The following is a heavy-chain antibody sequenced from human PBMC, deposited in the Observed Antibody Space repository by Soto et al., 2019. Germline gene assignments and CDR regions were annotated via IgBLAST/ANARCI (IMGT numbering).Heavy chain of an antibody. CDR1: GFIFSDYN. CDR3: ARDRQDTSRYYSDY. D-gene: IGHD3-22*01. CDR2: ISGSSTYI. J-gene: IGHJ4*02. Sequence: LRLSCAASGFIFSDYNMNWVRQAPGKGLEWVSSISGSSTYIYYADSLKGRFTISRDNAKNSLYLQLNSLRAEDTAVYFCARDRQDTSRYYSDYWGQGALVTVS. V-gene: IGHV3-21*01.